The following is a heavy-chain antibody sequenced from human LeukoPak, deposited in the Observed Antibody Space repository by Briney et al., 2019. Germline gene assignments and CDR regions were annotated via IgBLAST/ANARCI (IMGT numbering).Heavy chain of an antibody. D-gene: IGHD3-3*01. J-gene: IGHJ6*02. Sequence: ASVKVSCKASGYTFTSYDINWVRQATGQGLEWMGWMNPNSGNTGYAQKFQGRVTMTRNTSISTAYVELSSLRSEDTAVYYCARSYYDFWSGYYPYYYYYGMDVWGQGTTVTVSS. CDR2: MNPNSGNT. V-gene: IGHV1-8*01. CDR1: GYTFTSYD. CDR3: ARSYYDFWSGYYPYYYYYGMDV.